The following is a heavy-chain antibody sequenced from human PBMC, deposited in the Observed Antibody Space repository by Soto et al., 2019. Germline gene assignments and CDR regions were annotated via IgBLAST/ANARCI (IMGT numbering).Heavy chain of an antibody. D-gene: IGHD6-19*01. V-gene: IGHV1-69*13. CDR2: IIPIFGTA. Sequence: SVKVSCKASGGTFSSYAISWVRQAPGQGLEWMGGIIPIFGTANYAQKFQGRVTITADESTSTAYMELSSLRSEDTAVYYCARVPQWLDSNWFDPWGQGTLVTVSS. J-gene: IGHJ5*02. CDR3: ARVPQWLDSNWFDP. CDR1: GGTFSSYA.